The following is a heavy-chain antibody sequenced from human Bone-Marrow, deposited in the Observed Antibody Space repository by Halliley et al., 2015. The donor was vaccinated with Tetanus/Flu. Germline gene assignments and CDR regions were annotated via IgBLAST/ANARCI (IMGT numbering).Heavy chain of an antibody. Sequence: GVERVSFFFGGGGTYYPRSVKGRFTISRDSSRNMVYLQMNNVRAEDRAVYYCAEEFDHRFHLWGQGTLVTVAP. V-gene: IGHV3-53*01. CDR2: FFGGGGT. D-gene: IGHD3-16*02. CDR3: AEEFDHRFHL. J-gene: IGHJ5*02.